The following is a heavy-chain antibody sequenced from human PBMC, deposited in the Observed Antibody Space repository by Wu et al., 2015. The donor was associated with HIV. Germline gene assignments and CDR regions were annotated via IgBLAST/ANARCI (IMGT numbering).Heavy chain of an antibody. J-gene: IGHJ3*02. CDR1: GGTFSSYA. Sequence: QVQLVQSGAEVKKPGSSVKVSCKASGGTFSSYAISWVRQAPGQGLEWMGRIIPIFGTANYAQKFQGRVTITADESTSTAYMELSSLRSEDTAVYYCARAYYYDSSGYYSRDAFDIWGQGDNGHRLF. D-gene: IGHD3-22*01. CDR2: IIPIFGTA. V-gene: IGHV1-69*13. CDR3: ARAYYYDSSGYYSRDAFDI.